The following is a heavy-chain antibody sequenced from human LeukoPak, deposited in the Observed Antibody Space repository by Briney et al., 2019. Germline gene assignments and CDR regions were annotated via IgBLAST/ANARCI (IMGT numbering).Heavy chain of an antibody. J-gene: IGHJ4*02. D-gene: IGHD5-18*01. Sequence: GGSLRLSCAASGFTFSRYPMHWVRQAPGKGLEWVAVISYDDGSNTYYADSVKGRFTISRDNSKNTLYLQMNSLRAEDTAVYYCARLNLGYGYFLEATKRDYWGQGTLVTVSS. CDR2: ISYDDGSNT. V-gene: IGHV3-30-3*01. CDR1: GFTFSRYP. CDR3: ARLNLGYGYFLEATKRDY.